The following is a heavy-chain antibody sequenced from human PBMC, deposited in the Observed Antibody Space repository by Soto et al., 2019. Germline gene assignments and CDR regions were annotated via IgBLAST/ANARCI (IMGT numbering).Heavy chain of an antibody. Sequence: PSETLSLTCTVSGVSVSSSSYSWGWIRQSPGKGLEWIGTIYSSESTYYNPSLMSRVTISVDTSKNEFSLKLSSVTAADTAVYYCARLNGYCISTNCHGYYGMDVWGQGTTVTVSS. CDR3: ARLNGYCISTNCHGYYGMDV. V-gene: IGHV4-39*01. CDR1: GVSVSSSSYS. J-gene: IGHJ6*02. CDR2: IYSSEST. D-gene: IGHD2-2*03.